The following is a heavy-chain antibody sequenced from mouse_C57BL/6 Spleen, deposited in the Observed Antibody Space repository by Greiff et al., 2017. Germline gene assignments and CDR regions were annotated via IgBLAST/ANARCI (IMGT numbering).Heavy chain of an antibody. CDR2: IRNKANNHAT. CDR1: GFTFSDAW. Sequence: EVKVEESGGGLVQPGGSMKLSCAASGFTFSDAWMDWVRQSPEKGLEWVAEIRNKANNHATYYAESVKGRFTISRDDSKSSVYLQMNSLRAEDTGIYYCTREGYYDPHWYFDVWGTGTTVTVSS. D-gene: IGHD2-4*01. V-gene: IGHV6-6*01. J-gene: IGHJ1*03. CDR3: TREGYYDPHWYFDV.